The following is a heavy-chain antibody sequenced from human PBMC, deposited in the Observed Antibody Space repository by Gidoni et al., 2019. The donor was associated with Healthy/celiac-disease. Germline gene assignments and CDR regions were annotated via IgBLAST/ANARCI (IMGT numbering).Heavy chain of an antibody. CDR2: IDPSDSYT. Sequence: EVQLVQSGAEVKKPGESLRISCKGYGYRFTSYWISWVRQMPGKGLEWMGRIDPSDSYTNYSPSFQGHVTISDDKSISTAYLQWSSLKASDTAMYYCASSAAGTRGYYYGMDVWGQGTTVTVSS. J-gene: IGHJ6*02. V-gene: IGHV5-10-1*03. D-gene: IGHD6-13*01. CDR1: GYRFTSYW. CDR3: ASSAAGTRGYYYGMDV.